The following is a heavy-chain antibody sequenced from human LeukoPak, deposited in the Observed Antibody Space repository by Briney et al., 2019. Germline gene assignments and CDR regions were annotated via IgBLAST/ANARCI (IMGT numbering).Heavy chain of an antibody. J-gene: IGHJ4*02. CDR3: AWSMVADY. CDR2: IKRDGSEK. Sequence: PGGSLRLSCAASGFTFSNYWMTWVRQAPGKGLEWVANIKRDGSEKYCVDSVKGRFTISRDNTKNSLYLQMNSLRVEDTAMYYCAWSMVADYWGQGTLVTVSS. D-gene: IGHD3-10*01. V-gene: IGHV3-7*04. CDR1: GFTFSNYW.